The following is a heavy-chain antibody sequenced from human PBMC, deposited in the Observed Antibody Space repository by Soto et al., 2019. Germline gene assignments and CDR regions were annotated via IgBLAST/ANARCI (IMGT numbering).Heavy chain of an antibody. V-gene: IGHV4-34*01. CDR2: INHSGST. Sequence: QVQLQQWGAGLLKPSETLSLTCAVYGGSFSGYYWSWIRQPPGKGLEWIGEINHSGSTNYNPSLKGRVTISVDTSKNPFSLKLSSVTAADTAVYYCARVTLYYYGSGIGWFDPWGQGTLVTVSS. D-gene: IGHD3-10*01. CDR3: ARVTLYYYGSGIGWFDP. CDR1: GGSFSGYY. J-gene: IGHJ5*02.